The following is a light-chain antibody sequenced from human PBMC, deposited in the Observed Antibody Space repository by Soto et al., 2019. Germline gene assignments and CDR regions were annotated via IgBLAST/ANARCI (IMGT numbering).Light chain of an antibody. CDR1: SSDVGVYNY. V-gene: IGLV2-8*01. J-gene: IGLJ2*01. CDR2: EVS. CDR3: SSFAGNNNLV. Sequence: QSALTQPPSASGSPGQSVTISCTGTSSDVGVYNYVSWYQQHPGKAPKLMIYEVSKRPSGVPDRFSGSKSGNTASLTVSGLQAGDEADYYCSSFAGNNNLVFGGGTKLTVL.